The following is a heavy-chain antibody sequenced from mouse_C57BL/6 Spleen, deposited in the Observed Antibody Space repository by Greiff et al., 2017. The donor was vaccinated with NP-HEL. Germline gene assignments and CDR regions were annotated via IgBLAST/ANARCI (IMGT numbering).Heavy chain of an antibody. Sequence: EVKLQESGPGLVKPSQSLSLTCSVTGYSITSGYYWNWIRQFPGNKLEWMGDISYDGSNNYNPSLKNRISITRDTSKNQLFLKLNSVTTEDTATYYCAREGYGNYWYFDVWGTGTTVTVSS. J-gene: IGHJ1*03. V-gene: IGHV3-6*01. CDR3: AREGYGNYWYFDV. CDR2: ISYDGSN. D-gene: IGHD2-1*01. CDR1: GYSITSGYY.